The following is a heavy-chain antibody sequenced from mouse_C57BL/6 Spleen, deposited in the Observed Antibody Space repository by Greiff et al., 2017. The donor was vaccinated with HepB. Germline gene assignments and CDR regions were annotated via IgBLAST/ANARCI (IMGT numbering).Heavy chain of an antibody. V-gene: IGHV1-5*01. Sequence: EVQLQQSGTVLARPGASVKMSCKTSGYTFTSYWMHWVKQRPGQGLEWIGAIYPGNSDTSYNQKFKGKAKLTAVTSASTAYMELSSLTNEDSAVYYCTGLTGTRAWFAYWGQGTLVTVSA. J-gene: IGHJ3*01. CDR1: GYTFTSYW. D-gene: IGHD4-1*01. CDR3: TGLTGTRAWFAY. CDR2: IYPGNSDT.